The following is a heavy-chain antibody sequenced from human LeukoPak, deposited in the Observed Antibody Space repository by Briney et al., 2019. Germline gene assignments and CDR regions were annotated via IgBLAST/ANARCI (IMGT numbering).Heavy chain of an antibody. Sequence: SETLSLTCAVYGGSFSGYYWSWIRQPPGKRLEWIGEINHSGSTNYNPSLKSRVTISVDTSKNQFSLKLSSVTAADTAVYYCASLVGATTNDAFDIWGQGTMVTVSS. CDR1: GGSFSGYY. CDR3: ASLVGATTNDAFDI. CDR2: INHSGST. J-gene: IGHJ3*02. V-gene: IGHV4-34*01. D-gene: IGHD1-26*01.